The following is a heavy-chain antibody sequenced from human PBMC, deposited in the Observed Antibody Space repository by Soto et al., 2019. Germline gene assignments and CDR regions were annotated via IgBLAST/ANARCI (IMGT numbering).Heavy chain of an antibody. CDR2: ISVSGGGT. CDR1: GFTFSSYA. V-gene: IGHV3-23*01. CDR3: AEMGRDSSSWYPYFDY. J-gene: IGHJ4*02. Sequence: PVGSLRLSCSASGFTFSSYAMSWVRQAPGKGLEWVSAISVSGGGTYYADSVKGRFTISRENSKNTLYLQMNSLRAEDTAVYYCAEMGRDSSSWYPYFDYWGQGTLVTVSS. D-gene: IGHD6-13*01.